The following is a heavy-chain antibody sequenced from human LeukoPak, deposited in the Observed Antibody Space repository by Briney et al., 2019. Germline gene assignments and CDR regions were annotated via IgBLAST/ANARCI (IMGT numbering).Heavy chain of an antibody. D-gene: IGHD6-13*01. CDR2: ITGSGGST. Sequence: QPGGSLRLSCAASGFTFNNYAMSWVRQAPGKGLEWVSTITGSGGSTYSADSVKGRLTISRDNSKNTLYLQMNSLRADDTALYYCAGNQDSSWYYYYMDVWGKGTTVTVSS. CDR1: GFTFNNYA. J-gene: IGHJ6*03. V-gene: IGHV3-23*01. CDR3: AGNQDSSWYYYYMDV.